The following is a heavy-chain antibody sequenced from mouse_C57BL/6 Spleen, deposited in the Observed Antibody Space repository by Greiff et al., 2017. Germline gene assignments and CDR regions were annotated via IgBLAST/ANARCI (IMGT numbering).Heavy chain of an antibody. V-gene: IGHV1-82*01. CDR2: IYPGDGDT. D-gene: IGHD1-1*01. Sequence: QVQLQQSGPELVKPGASVKISCKASGYAFSSSWMNWVKQRPGKGLEWIGRIYPGDGDTNYNGKFKGKATLTADKSSSTAYMQLSSLTSEDSAVYFCARRYYEGYFDVWGTGTTVTVSS. CDR1: GYAFSSSW. CDR3: ARRYYEGYFDV. J-gene: IGHJ1*03.